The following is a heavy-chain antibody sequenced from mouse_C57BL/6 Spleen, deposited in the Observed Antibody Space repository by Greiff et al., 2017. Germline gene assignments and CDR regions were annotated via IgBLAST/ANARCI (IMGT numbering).Heavy chain of an antibody. J-gene: IGHJ1*03. V-gene: IGHV7-3*01. CDR3: ARSDSEDWYFDV. Sequence: EVQRVESGGGLVQPGGSLSLSCAASGFTFTDYYMSWVRQPPGKALEWLGFIRNKANGYTTEYSASVKGRFTISRDNSQSILYLQMNALRAEDSATYYGARSDSEDWYFDVWGTGTTVTVSS. D-gene: IGHD2-12*01. CDR1: GFTFTDYY. CDR2: IRNKANGYTT.